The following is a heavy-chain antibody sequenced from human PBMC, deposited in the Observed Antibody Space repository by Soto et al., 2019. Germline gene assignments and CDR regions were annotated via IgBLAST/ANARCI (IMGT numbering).Heavy chain of an antibody. Sequence: SETLSLTCAVYGGSFSGYYWSWIRQPPGKGLERIGEINHSGSTNYNPSLKSRVTISVDTSKNQFSLKLSSVTAADTAVYYCAGYGRPVTGTTYWGQGTLVTVSS. CDR3: AGYGRPVTGTTY. D-gene: IGHD1-7*01. CDR1: GGSFSGYY. J-gene: IGHJ4*02. V-gene: IGHV4-34*01. CDR2: INHSGST.